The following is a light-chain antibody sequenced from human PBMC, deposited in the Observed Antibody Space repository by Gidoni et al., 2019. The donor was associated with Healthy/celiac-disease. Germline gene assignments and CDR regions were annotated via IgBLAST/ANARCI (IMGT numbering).Light chain of an antibody. CDR1: SSNIGAGYD. V-gene: IGLV1-40*01. CDR2: GNN. J-gene: IGLJ2*01. CDR3: QSYDSSLSGVI. Sequence: QSVLTPPPSVSEAPGPRVTISCTGSSSNIGAGYDVHWYQQLPGTAPKLLIYGNNNRPSGVPDRFSGSKSGTSASLAITGLQAEDEADYYCQSYDSSLSGVIFGGGTKLTVL.